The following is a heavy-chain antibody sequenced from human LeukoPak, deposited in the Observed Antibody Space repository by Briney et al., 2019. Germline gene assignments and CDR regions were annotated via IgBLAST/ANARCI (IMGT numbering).Heavy chain of an antibody. CDR1: GFTFSSYW. CDR2: INSDASST. V-gene: IGHV3-74*01. Sequence: AGGSLRLSCAASGFTFSSYWMHWVRQAPGKGLVWVSRINSDASSTSYADSVKGRFTISRDNSKNTLFLQMNSLRAEDTAVYYCAKSSYYDASGFYREYYFDYWGQGTLVTVSS. J-gene: IGHJ4*02. D-gene: IGHD3-22*01. CDR3: AKSSYYDASGFYREYYFDY.